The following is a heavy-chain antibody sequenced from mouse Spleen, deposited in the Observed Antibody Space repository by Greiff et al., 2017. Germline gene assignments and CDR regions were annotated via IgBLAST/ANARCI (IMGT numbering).Heavy chain of an antibody. V-gene: IGHV2-6*02. J-gene: IGHJ2*01. CDR2: IWSDGST. D-gene: IGHD4-1*01. CDR1: GFSLSLHD. Sequence: VKPPESGPGLVAPSQSLSITRTFSGFSLSLHDVHWVRKPPGKALVWLVVIWSDGSTTYNSALKSRLSISKDNSKSQVYLKMNSRQTDETAMYYCARELGEGYFDYWGQGTTLTVSS. CDR3: ARELGEGYFDY.